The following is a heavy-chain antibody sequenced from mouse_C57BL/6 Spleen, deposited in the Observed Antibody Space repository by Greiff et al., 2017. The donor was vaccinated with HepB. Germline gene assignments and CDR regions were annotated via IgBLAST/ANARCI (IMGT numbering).Heavy chain of an antibody. CDR3: ARDWGDYFDY. D-gene: IGHD4-1*01. V-gene: IGHV5-4*01. CDR2: ISDGGSYT. Sequence: EVKLMESGGGLVKPGGSLKLSCAASGFTFSSYAMSWVRQTPEKRLEWVATISDGGSYTYYPDNVKGRFTISRDNAKNNLYLQMSHLKSEDTAMYYCARDWGDYFDYWGQGTTLTVSS. CDR1: GFTFSSYA. J-gene: IGHJ2*01.